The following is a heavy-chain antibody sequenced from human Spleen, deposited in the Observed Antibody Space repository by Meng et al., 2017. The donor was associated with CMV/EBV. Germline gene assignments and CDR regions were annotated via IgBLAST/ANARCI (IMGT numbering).Heavy chain of an antibody. CDR1: GFTFSSYW. J-gene: IGHJ4*02. CDR3: ARDSGSSSSYWGAFNLDY. D-gene: IGHD7-27*01. Sequence: GESLKISCAASGFTFSSYWMHWVRQAPGKGLVWVSRINSDGSSTSYADSVKGRFTISRDRSKNTLYLQMNSLRADDTAVYYCARDSGSSSSYWGAFNLDYWGQGTVVTVSS. V-gene: IGHV3-74*01. CDR2: INSDGSST.